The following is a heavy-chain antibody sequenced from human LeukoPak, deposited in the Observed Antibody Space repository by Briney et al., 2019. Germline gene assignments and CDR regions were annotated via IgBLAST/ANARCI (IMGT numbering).Heavy chain of an antibody. CDR1: GFTFSSYA. D-gene: IGHD3-10*01. CDR3: ARVRGTIGGYFDN. CDR2: ISGSGTNT. J-gene: IGHJ4*02. Sequence: GGSLRLSCAASGFTFSSYAMSWVRQAPGKGLEWVSGISGSGTNTFYADSVKGRFTISRDNSKTTLNLQMNSLRAEDTAVYYCARVRGTIGGYFDNWGQGTLVTVSS. V-gene: IGHV3-23*01.